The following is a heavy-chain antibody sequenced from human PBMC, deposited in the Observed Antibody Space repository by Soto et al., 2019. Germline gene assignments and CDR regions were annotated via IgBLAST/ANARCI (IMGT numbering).Heavy chain of an antibody. CDR1: RFTFSNFA. CDR3: AKGVATYGLLTHDY. Sequence: EVQLLESGGGLVQPGGSLRLSCAASRFTFSNFAMSWVRQAPGKGLEWGSTITGTSANTYYTGSVKGRFAISRDNSQNTLYLQMNSLTTEDTAVYYCAKGVATYGLLTHDYWGQGTLVTVSS. CDR2: ITGTSANT. J-gene: IGHJ4*02. V-gene: IGHV3-23*01. D-gene: IGHD3-9*01.